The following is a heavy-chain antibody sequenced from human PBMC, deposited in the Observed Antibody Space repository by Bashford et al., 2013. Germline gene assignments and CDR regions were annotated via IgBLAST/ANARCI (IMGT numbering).Heavy chain of an antibody. CDR3: AKVDLTRGGLDIRSIDN. CDR2: IYRGGDT. J-gene: IGHJ4*02. V-gene: IGHV3-66*02. D-gene: IGHD7-27*01. Sequence: VRQAPGKGLECVSVIYRGGDTFYEDSVRGRFTVSRDNSKNTLYLQMNSLREEDTAIYYCAKVDLTRGGLDIRSIDNWGQGTLVTVSS.